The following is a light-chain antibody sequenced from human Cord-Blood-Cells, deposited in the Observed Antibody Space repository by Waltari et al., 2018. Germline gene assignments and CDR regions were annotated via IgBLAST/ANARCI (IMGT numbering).Light chain of an antibody. J-gene: IGLJ1*01. CDR2: DVS. Sequence: QSALTQPRSVSGSPGQSVTISCTGTSSDVGGYNYVSWYQQHPGKAPKLMIYDVSKRPSAFPDRFSGSKSGNTASLTISGLQAEDEADYYCCSYAGSYTYVFGTGTKVTVL. CDR1: SSDVGGYNY. CDR3: CSYAGSYTYV. V-gene: IGLV2-11*01.